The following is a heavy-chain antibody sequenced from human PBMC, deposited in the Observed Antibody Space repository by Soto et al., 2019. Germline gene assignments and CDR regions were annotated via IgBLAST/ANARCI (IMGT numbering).Heavy chain of an antibody. D-gene: IGHD3-22*01. CDR2: ISTSGTT. V-gene: IGHV4-4*07. CDR3: ARVIVVVRRPNWFDP. J-gene: IGHJ5*02. CDR1: GASISSYF. Sequence: SETLSLTCTVSGASISSYFWTWIRQPAGKGLDWIGRISTSGTTNYNPSLKSRVTMSVDTSKNHFSLNLSSVTAADTAVYYCARVIVVVRRPNWFDPWGQGTLVTVSS.